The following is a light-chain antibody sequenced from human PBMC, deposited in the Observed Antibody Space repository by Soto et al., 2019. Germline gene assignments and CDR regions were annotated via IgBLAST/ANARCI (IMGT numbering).Light chain of an antibody. CDR2: GAS. CDR1: QSVSSSY. CDR3: QQYGSSLLT. V-gene: IGKV3-20*01. Sequence: EIGLTQSPGTLSLSPGEGATLSCRASQSVSSSYLAWYQQKPGQAPRLLIYGASSRATGIPDRFSGSGSGTDFTLTISRLEPEDFAVYYCQQYGSSLLTFGGGTKVEIK. J-gene: IGKJ4*01.